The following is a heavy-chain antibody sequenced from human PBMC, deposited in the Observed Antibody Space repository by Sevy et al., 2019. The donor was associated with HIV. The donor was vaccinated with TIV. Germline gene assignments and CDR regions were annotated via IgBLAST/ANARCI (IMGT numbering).Heavy chain of an antibody. V-gene: IGHV4-39*01. Sequence: SETLSLTCTVSGASIRDSSYYWAWIRQPPGKGLEWIGNIYSYGETYYNSSLKSRVTISVDTSKNQFSLSWTPVTAADTAIYFCARSMEQQLDAFDIWGQGTMVTVSS. CDR3: ARSMEQQLDAFDI. J-gene: IGHJ3*02. D-gene: IGHD6-13*01. CDR2: IYSYGET. CDR1: GASIRDSSYY.